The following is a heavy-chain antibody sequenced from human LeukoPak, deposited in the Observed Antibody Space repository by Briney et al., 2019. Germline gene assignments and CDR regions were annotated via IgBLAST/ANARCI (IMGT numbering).Heavy chain of an antibody. D-gene: IGHD5-18*01. CDR1: GFSFSAYA. J-gene: IGHJ4*02. V-gene: IGHV3-23*01. Sequence: GGSLRLSCAASGFSFSAYAMNWVRQAPGKGLEWVSHISGSGDRTYYADSVKGRFTISRDNSKDTLYLQMNSLRAEDTAIYYCAKDPTTGQYSSVGYWGQGTLVTVSS. CDR3: AKDPTTGQYSSVGY. CDR2: ISGSGDRT.